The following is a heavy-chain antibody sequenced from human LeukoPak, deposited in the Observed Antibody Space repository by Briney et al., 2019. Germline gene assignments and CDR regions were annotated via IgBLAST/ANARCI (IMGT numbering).Heavy chain of an antibody. CDR3: ATLYGSGSYYPSDY. V-gene: IGHV4-39*07. J-gene: IGHJ4*02. Sequence: SETLSLTCTVSGGSIRSSTFYWGWIRQPPGKGLEWIGNIYDSGSTYYNPSLKSRLTISTDTSKNQFSLKLSSVTAADTAVYYCATLYGSGSYYPSDYWGQGILVTVSS. CDR2: IYDSGST. CDR1: GGSIRSSTFY. D-gene: IGHD3-10*01.